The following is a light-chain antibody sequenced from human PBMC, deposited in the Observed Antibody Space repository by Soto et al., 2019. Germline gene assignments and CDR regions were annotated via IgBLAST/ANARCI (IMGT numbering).Light chain of an antibody. Sequence: DIQMTQSPSSLSASVGARVTITCRASQGISSRLAWYQQKPEKAPKSLIYAASSFQSGAPSRFSGSGSGTDFTPAISSLQPEDFATYYCQQYNSYPTTFGGGTKVEIK. V-gene: IGKV1D-16*01. J-gene: IGKJ4*01. CDR1: QGISSR. CDR3: QQYNSYPTT. CDR2: AAS.